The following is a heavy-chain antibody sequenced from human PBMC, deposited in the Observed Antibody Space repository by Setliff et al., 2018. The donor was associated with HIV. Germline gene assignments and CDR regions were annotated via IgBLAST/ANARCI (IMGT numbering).Heavy chain of an antibody. V-gene: IGHV4-38-2*02. Sequence: SETLSLTCTVSGYSISSGYYWGWLRQPPGKGLEWIGSIYYSGRTYYNPSLKSRVTISVDTSKSQFSLKLSSVTAADTAVYYCARVGWDYYDSSGVGKFDYWGQGTLVTVSS. CDR3: ARVGWDYYDSSGVGKFDY. CDR2: IYYSGRT. CDR1: GYSISSGYY. J-gene: IGHJ4*02. D-gene: IGHD3-22*01.